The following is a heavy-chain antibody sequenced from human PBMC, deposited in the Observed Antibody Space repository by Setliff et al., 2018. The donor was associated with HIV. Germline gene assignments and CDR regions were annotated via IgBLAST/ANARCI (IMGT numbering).Heavy chain of an antibody. CDR3: ARDGGSSGWYFVLGYTDY. D-gene: IGHD6-19*01. J-gene: IGHJ4*02. CDR1: GGSTDSGSYY. Sequence: SETLSLTCTVSGGSTDSGSYYWAWIRQPPGKGLEWIGSMYYTGSTYYNPSLKSRVTISIDTSKNQFSLKLNSVTAADTAMYYCARDGGSSGWYFVLGYTDYWGPGTLVTVSS. V-gene: IGHV4-39*02. CDR2: MYYTGST.